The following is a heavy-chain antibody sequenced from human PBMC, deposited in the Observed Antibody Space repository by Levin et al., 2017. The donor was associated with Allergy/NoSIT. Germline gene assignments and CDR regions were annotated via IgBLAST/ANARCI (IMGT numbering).Heavy chain of an antibody. Sequence: GGSLRLSCVASGFTFSSYSMNWVRQAPGKGLQWVSYISTSSSTIYYADSVKGRFTISRDNAKNSLYLQMNSLRDEDTAVYYCARDRYCSSSSCDADFDYWGQGTLVTVSS. V-gene: IGHV3-48*02. CDR2: ISTSSSTI. J-gene: IGHJ4*02. CDR1: GFTFSSYS. CDR3: ARDRYCSSSSCDADFDY. D-gene: IGHD2-2*01.